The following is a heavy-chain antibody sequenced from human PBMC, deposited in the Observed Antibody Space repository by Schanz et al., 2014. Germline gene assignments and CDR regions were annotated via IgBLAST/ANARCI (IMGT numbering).Heavy chain of an antibody. CDR2: ISGSGGST. J-gene: IGHJ3*02. D-gene: IGHD3-10*01. CDR1: GFTFSSYA. CDR3: AKGRFGELSAFDI. Sequence: VQLVESGGGVVQPGRSLRLSCAASGFTFSSYAMSWVRQAPGKGLEWVSAISGSGGSTYYADSVKGRFTISRDNSKNTLYLQMNSLRAEDTAVYYCAKGRFGELSAFDIWGQGTTVTVSS. V-gene: IGHV3-23*04.